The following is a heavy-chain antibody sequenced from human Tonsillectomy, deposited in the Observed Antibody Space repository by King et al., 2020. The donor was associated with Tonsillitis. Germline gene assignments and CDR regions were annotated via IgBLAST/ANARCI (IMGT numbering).Heavy chain of an antibody. J-gene: IGHJ2*01. Sequence: VQLVESGGGLVQPGGSLRLSCAASGFTVSSNYISWVRQAPGKGLEWVSVIYSGGSTYYADSVKGRFTISRDNSKNTLYLQMNSLRVEDTAVYYCARVPSDRSYYWYFDLWGRGTLVIVSS. CDR2: IYSGGST. V-gene: IGHV3-66*01. D-gene: IGHD3-16*02. CDR1: GFTVSSNY. CDR3: ARVPSDRSYYWYFDL.